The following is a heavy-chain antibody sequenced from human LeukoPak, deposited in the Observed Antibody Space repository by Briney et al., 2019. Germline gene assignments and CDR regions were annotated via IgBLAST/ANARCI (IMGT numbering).Heavy chain of an antibody. J-gene: IGHJ4*02. V-gene: IGHV3-21*01. Sequence: PGRSLRLSCAASGFTFSTYTMNWVRQAPGKGLEWVSYIRSSSASYIYYADSVRGRFTISRDNAENSLYLQMDSLGDEDTAVYYCARGNGGWSYYFDYWGQGTLVTVSS. CDR1: GFTFSTYT. CDR2: IRSSSASYI. CDR3: ARGNGGWSYYFDY. D-gene: IGHD6-19*01.